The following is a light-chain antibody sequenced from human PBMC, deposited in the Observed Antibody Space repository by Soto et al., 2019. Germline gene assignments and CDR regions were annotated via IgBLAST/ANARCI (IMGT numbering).Light chain of an antibody. V-gene: IGKV3-20*01. Sequence: PGERGTLSCRASKRVCSRCLAWYQQKPGQAPRLLIFGASSRATGIPDTFSGSGSGTDFTLTISRLEPEDSAVYYCQHYGSTPWTFGQGTKVEI. CDR3: QHYGSTPWT. J-gene: IGKJ1*01. CDR2: GAS. CDR1: KRVCSRC.